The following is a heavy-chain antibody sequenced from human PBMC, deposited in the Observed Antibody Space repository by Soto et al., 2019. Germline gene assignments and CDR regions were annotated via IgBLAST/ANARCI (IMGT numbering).Heavy chain of an antibody. V-gene: IGHV5-51*01. CDR3: ARQDGMAV. CDR1: GYSFSTYW. CDR2: IYPGDSDT. J-gene: IGHJ6*02. Sequence: GESLKISCKGSGYSFSTYWIAWVRQMPGKGLEWMGVIYPGDSDTRYNPSFQGQVIISVDKTISTAYLQWSSLQASDTAIYYCARQDGMAVWGQGTTVTVSS.